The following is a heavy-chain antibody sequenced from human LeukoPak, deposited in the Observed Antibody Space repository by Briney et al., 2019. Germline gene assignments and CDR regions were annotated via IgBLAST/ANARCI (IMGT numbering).Heavy chain of an antibody. CDR2: IYYSGST. J-gene: IGHJ4*02. D-gene: IGHD2-15*01. CDR3: ARKEDKEFDY. Sequence: SETLSLTCTVSGGSISSSSYYWGWIRQPPGKGLEWIGSIYYSGSTYYNPSLKSRVTISVDTSKNQFSLKLSSVTAADTAVYYCARKEDKEFDYWGQGTLVTVSS. CDR1: GGSISSSSYY. V-gene: IGHV4-39*01.